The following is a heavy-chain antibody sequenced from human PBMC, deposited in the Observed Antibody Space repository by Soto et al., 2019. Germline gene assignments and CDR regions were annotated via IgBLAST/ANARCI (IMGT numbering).Heavy chain of an antibody. V-gene: IGHV3-30*03. Sequence: GGSLRLSCVGPGFTFRQSGMHWVRQTPGRGLEWVALVSHDGTNKFYRDSVKGRFTISRDNSKDTLFLQMYSLRSEDTAVYYCARSTEHFLQWGQGIPVTVSS. D-gene: IGHD4-4*01. CDR2: VSHDGTNK. J-gene: IGHJ4*01. CDR3: ARSTEHFLQ. CDR1: GFTFRQSG.